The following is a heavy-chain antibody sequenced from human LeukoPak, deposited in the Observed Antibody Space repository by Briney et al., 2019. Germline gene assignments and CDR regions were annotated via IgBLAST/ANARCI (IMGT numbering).Heavy chain of an antibody. Sequence: KPSETLSLTCTVSGGSISSHYWSWIRQPPGKGPEWIGYIYYSGSTNYNPSLKSRVTISVDTSKNQFSLKLSSVTAADTAVYYCARAGVDGYFDYWGQGTLVTVSS. CDR2: IYYSGST. CDR1: GGSISSHY. V-gene: IGHV4-59*11. J-gene: IGHJ4*02. D-gene: IGHD2-15*01. CDR3: ARAGVDGYFDY.